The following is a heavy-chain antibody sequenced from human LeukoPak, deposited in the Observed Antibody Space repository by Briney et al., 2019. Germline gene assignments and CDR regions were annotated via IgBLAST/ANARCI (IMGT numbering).Heavy chain of an antibody. J-gene: IGHJ4*02. D-gene: IGHD6-13*01. V-gene: IGHV4-59*11. CDR2: IYYSGST. CDR1: GGSISSHY. Sequence: SETLSLTCTVSGGSISSHYWSWIRQPPGKGLEWIGYIYYSGSTNYNPSLKSRVTISVDTSKNQFSLKLSSVTAADTAVYYCARGCSYSSSWWCYWGQGTLVTVSS. CDR3: ARGCSYSSSWWCY.